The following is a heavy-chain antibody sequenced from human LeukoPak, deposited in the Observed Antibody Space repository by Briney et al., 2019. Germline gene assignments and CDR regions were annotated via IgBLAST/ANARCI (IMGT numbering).Heavy chain of an antibody. J-gene: IGHJ4*02. CDR2: IGSSGAAT. Sequence: GGSLRLSCAATRFTFSSSAMHWVRQAPGKGLEWVSGIGSSGAATYYADSVKGRFTISRDNSKNTLYLQMNSLRAEDTAVYYCARDGRRYYDIGMLWGQGTLVTVSS. CDR3: ARDGRRYYDIGML. D-gene: IGHD3-9*01. CDR1: RFTFSSSA. V-gene: IGHV3-23*01.